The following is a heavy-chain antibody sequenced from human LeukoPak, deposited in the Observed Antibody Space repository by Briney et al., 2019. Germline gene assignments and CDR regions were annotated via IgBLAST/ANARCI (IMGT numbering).Heavy chain of an antibody. CDR2: MNPNSGNT. CDR1: GYTFTSYD. CDR3: ARAHYDILTGPGLDFDY. D-gene: IGHD3-9*01. J-gene: IGHJ4*02. V-gene: IGHV1-8*01. Sequence: ASVTVSCKASGYTFTSYDINWVRQAPGQGLEWMGWMNPNSGNTGYAQKFQGRVTMTRNTSISTAYMELSSLRSEDTAVYYCARAHYDILTGPGLDFDYWGQGTLVTVSS.